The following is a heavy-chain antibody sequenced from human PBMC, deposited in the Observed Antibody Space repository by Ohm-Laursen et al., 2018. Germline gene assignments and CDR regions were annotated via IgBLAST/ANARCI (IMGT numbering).Heavy chain of an antibody. J-gene: IGHJ4*02. CDR2: ISRSGSTI. D-gene: IGHD3-3*01. CDR3: ARDRYYDFWSGSKVLDY. Sequence: SLRLSCAASGITFSSYAMNWVRQAPGKGLEWVSYISRSGSTIYYADSVKGRFTISRDNAKNSLYLQMNSLRAEDTAVYYCARDRYYDFWSGSKVLDYWGQGTLVTVSS. CDR1: GITFSSYA. V-gene: IGHV3-48*04.